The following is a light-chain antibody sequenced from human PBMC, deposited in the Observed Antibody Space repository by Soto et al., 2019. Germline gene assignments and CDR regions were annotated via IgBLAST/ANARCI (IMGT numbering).Light chain of an antibody. CDR3: TSYTSSRTYV. V-gene: IGLV2-14*03. CDR2: DVS. Sequence: QSVLTQRASVSWAPGQSITVSCTGTSNEVGAYNYVSWYQQHPGTAPKLMIYDVSNRPSGVSNRFSGSKSGNTASLTISGLQAEDEADYYCTSYTSSRTYVFGTGTKVTVL. CDR1: SNEVGAYNY. J-gene: IGLJ1*01.